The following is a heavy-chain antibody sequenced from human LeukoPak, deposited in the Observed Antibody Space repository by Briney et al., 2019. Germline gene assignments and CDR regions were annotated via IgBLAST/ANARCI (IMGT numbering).Heavy chain of an antibody. CDR1: GFTFRSFS. CDR3: VKGGYVGNPGDY. V-gene: IGHV3-64D*09. J-gene: IGHJ4*02. Sequence: GGSLRLSCSAFGFTFRSFSLYWVRQAPGRGLEYLSAISNSGDSTYYTDSVKGRFTISKDNSKNMLYLQLSSLRPDDTAVYSCVKGGYVGNPGDYWGQRTLVTVSS. CDR2: ISNSGDST. D-gene: IGHD4-23*01.